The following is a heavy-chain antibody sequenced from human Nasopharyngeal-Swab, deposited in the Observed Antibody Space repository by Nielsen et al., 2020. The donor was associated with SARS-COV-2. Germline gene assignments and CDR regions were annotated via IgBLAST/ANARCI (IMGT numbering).Heavy chain of an antibody. CDR2: ISSSSSYT. V-gene: IGHV3-21*01. Sequence: WIRQPPGKGLEWVSSISSSSSYTYYADSVKGRFTISRDNAKNSLYLQMNSLRAEDTAVYYCARDRDGGNLRGMDVWGQGTTVTVSS. D-gene: IGHD4-23*01. CDR3: ARDRDGGNLRGMDV. J-gene: IGHJ6*02.